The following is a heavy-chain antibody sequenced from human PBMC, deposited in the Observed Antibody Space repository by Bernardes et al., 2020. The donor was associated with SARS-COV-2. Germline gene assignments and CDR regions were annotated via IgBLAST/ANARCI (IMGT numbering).Heavy chain of an antibody. D-gene: IGHD2-15*01. CDR3: AREDLLPNYYGLDV. J-gene: IGHJ6*02. CDR2: IYTSGST. V-gene: IGHV4-61*02. Sequence: SETLSLTCTVSGGSISSGSYYWSWIRQPAGKGLEWIGRIYTSGSTNYNPSLKSRVTISVDTSKNQFSLKLSSVTAADTAVYYCAREDLLPNYYGLDVWGQGTTVTVSS. CDR1: GGSISSGSYY.